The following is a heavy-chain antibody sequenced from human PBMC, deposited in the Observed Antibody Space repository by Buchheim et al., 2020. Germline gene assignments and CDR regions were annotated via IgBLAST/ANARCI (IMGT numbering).Heavy chain of an antibody. CDR2: IKQDGSEK. D-gene: IGHD3-9*01. V-gene: IGHV3-7*01. J-gene: IGHJ6*02. Sequence: EVQLVESGGGLVQPGGSLKLSCAASGFTFSSYWMSWVRQAPGKGLEWVANIKQDGSEKYYVDSVKGRFTISRDNAKNSLYLQMNSLRAEDTAVYYCKTYYDILTGYYLNYYYYYGMDVWGQGTT. CDR1: GFTFSSYW. CDR3: KTYYDILTGYYLNYYYYYGMDV.